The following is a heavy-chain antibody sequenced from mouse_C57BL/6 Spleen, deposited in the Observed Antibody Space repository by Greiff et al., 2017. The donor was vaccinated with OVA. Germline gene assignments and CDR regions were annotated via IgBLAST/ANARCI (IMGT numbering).Heavy chain of an antibody. CDR2: IDPSDSET. D-gene: IGHD1-1*01. CDR1: GYTFTSYW. Sequence: QVQLQQPGAELVRPGSSVKLSCKASGYTFTSYWMHWVKQRPIQGLEWIGNIDPSDSETHYNQKFKNKATLTVDKSSSTAYMPLSSLTSEDSAVYYCAREDGSSHFDYWGKGTTLTVSS. CDR3: AREDGSSHFDY. J-gene: IGHJ2*01. V-gene: IGHV1-52*01.